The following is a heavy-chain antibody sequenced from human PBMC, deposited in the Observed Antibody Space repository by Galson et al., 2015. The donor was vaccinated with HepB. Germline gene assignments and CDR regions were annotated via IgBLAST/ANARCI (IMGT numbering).Heavy chain of an antibody. D-gene: IGHD5-12*01. CDR2: IIPILGIA. CDR1: GGTFSSYT. Sequence: SVKVSCKASGGTFSSYTISWVRQAPGQGLEWMGRIIPILGIANYAQKFQGRVTITADKSTSTAYMELSSLRSEDTAVYYCALYSGYDGWMGYWGQGTLVTVSS. CDR3: ALYSGYDGWMGY. J-gene: IGHJ4*02. V-gene: IGHV1-69*02.